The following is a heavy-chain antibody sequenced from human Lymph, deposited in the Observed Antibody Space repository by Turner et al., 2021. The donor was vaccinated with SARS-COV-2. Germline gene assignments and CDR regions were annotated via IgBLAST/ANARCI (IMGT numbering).Heavy chain of an antibody. Sequence: QVQLVESGGGVVQPGRSVRLTRAASGFTFNNYPMHWVRQAPGKGLEWVAVISYDGSNKYYADSVKGRFTISRDNSKNTLYLQMNSLRAEDTAVYYCARDSSGSGTLDYWGQGTLVTVSS. CDR3: ARDSSGSGTLDY. CDR2: ISYDGSNK. J-gene: IGHJ4*02. CDR1: GFTFNNYP. V-gene: IGHV3-30-3*01. D-gene: IGHD3-10*01.